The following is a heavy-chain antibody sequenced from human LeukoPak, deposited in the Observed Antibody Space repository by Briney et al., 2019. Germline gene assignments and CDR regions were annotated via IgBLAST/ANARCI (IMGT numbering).Heavy chain of an antibody. CDR3: ARSSGWYHYYYYMDV. Sequence: GGSLRLSCAASEFTFSRYGMHWVRQAPGKGLEWVAVISYDESNKYYADSVKGRFTISRANSKNTLYLQMNSLTAEDTAVYYCARSSGWYHYYYYMDVWGKGTMVTVSS. V-gene: IGHV3-30*03. CDR2: ISYDESNK. D-gene: IGHD6-19*01. CDR1: EFTFSRYG. J-gene: IGHJ6*03.